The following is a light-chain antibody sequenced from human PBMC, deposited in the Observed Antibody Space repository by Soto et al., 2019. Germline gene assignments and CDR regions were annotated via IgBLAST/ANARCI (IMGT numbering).Light chain of an antibody. CDR2: DAS. CDR3: QQRNNCPT. J-gene: IGKJ3*01. Sequence: EIVLTQSPATLSLSPGERATLSCRASQSVTSNLAWYQQKPGQAPRLLIYDASNTATGIPARFSGSGSGTDFTLTISSLEPEDFAVYYCQQRNNCPTFGPGTKVDIK. CDR1: QSVTSN. V-gene: IGKV3-11*01.